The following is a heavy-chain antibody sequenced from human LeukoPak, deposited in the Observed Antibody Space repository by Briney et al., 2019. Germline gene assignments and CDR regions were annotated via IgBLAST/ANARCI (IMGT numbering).Heavy chain of an antibody. CDR3: AREARGSGRDFDY. Sequence: GGSLRLPCAASGFSFSDFYMSWIRQAPGMGLEWISYIGTRSNPIYYADSVKGRFTISRDDAKNSLYLQMNSLRDEDTAVYFCAREARGSGRDFDYWGQGILVTVSS. V-gene: IGHV3-11*01. J-gene: IGHJ4*02. CDR1: GFSFSDFY. CDR2: IGTRSNPI. D-gene: IGHD1-26*01.